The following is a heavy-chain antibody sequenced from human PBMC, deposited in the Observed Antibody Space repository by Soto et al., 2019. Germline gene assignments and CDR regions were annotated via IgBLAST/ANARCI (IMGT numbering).Heavy chain of an antibody. V-gene: IGHV3-21*01. J-gene: IGHJ4*02. Sequence: EVQLVESGGGLVKPGGSLRLSCAASGFTFSTYSMNWVRQAPGKGLEWVSFISSSSSYMNYADSVKGRFTISRDNAKNSRYRHMNSLRAEDTALYYWARAHYGSGNYYLDYWGREPWSPSPQ. CDR1: GFTFSTYS. D-gene: IGHD3-10*01. CDR2: ISSSSSYM. CDR3: ARAHYGSGNYYLDY.